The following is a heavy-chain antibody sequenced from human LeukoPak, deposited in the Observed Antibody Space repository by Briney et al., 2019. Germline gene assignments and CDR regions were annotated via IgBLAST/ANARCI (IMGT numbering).Heavy chain of an antibody. J-gene: IGHJ6*02. CDR2: INPNSGGT. D-gene: IGHD3-9*01. V-gene: IGHV1-2*02. CDR1: GYTFTGYY. Sequence: ASVKVSFTASGYTFTGYYMHWVRQAPGQGLEWMGWINPNSGGTNYGQKFQGRVTMTRDTSISTAYMELSRLRSDDTAVYYCAVGDILTGYYWVGLDGMDVWGQGTTVTVSS. CDR3: AVGDILTGYYWVGLDGMDV.